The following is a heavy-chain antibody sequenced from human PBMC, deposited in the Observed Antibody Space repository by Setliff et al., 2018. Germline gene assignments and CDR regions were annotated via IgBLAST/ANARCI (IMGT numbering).Heavy chain of an antibody. CDR3: ARLIYGDYEDY. CDR2: IYSSGST. D-gene: IGHD4-17*01. Sequence: SETLSLTCTVSGGSISSGSYYWSWIRQPPGKGLEWIGYIYSSGSTYYNPSLKSRVTMSIDTSKNQFSLKLSSVTAADTAVYYCARLIYGDYEDYWGQGTLVTVSS. V-gene: IGHV4-61*01. J-gene: IGHJ4*02. CDR1: GGSISSGSYY.